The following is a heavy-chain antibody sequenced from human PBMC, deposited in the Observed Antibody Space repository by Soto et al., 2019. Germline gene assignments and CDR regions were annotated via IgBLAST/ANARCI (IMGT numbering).Heavy chain of an antibody. CDR1: GGTFSSYT. J-gene: IGHJ4*02. V-gene: IGHV1-69*08. CDR3: AIEYCSSTSCYRDY. D-gene: IGHD2-2*02. CDR2: IIPILGIA. Sequence: QVQLVQSGAEVKKPGSSVKVSCKASGGTFSSYTISWVRQAPGQGLEWMGRIIPILGIANYAQKFQGRVTITADKSTSTAYMELRSLRSEDTAVYYWAIEYCSSTSCYRDYWGQGTLVTVSS.